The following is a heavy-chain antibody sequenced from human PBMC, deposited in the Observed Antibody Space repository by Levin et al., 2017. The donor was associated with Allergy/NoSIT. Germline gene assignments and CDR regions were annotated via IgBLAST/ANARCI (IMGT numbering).Heavy chain of an antibody. CDR1: GFTFSSYG. D-gene: IGHD6-19*01. Sequence: GGSLRLSCAASGFTFSSYGMHWVRQAPGKGLEWVAVISYDGSNKYYADSVKGRFTISRDNSKNTLYLQMNSLRAEDTAVYYCAKSVGVAGGQKDYWGQGTLVTVSS. CDR2: ISYDGSNK. V-gene: IGHV3-30*18. CDR3: AKSVGVAGGQKDY. J-gene: IGHJ4*02.